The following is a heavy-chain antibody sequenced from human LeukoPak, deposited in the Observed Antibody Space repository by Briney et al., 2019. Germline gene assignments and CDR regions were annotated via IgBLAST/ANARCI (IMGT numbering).Heavy chain of an antibody. D-gene: IGHD2-15*01. CDR3: AREGALRYCSGGSCHYYYYMDV. V-gene: IGHV3-21*01. CDR2: ISSSSSYI. J-gene: IGHJ6*03. CDR1: EFTFSSYT. Sequence: GGSLRLSCAASEFTFSSYTMNWVRQAPGKGLEWVSSISSSSSYIHYVDSVKGRFTISRDNAKNSLYLQMNSLRAEDTAVYYCAREGALRYCSGGSCHYYYYMDVWGKGTTVTISS.